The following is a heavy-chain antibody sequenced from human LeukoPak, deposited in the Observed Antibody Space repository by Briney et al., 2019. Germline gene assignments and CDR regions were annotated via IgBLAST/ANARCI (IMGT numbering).Heavy chain of an antibody. J-gene: IGHJ4*02. V-gene: IGHV3-74*01. Sequence: PGGSLRLSCAASGFNFVNTWMHWVRQAPGKGLVWVARIKNDGSGIIYADSVEGRFTISRDNARNTLYLQMNSLRAEDTAVYYCAREVRGPKDYWGQGTLVTVSS. CDR1: GFNFVNTW. D-gene: IGHD3-10*01. CDR2: IKNDGSGI. CDR3: AREVRGPKDY.